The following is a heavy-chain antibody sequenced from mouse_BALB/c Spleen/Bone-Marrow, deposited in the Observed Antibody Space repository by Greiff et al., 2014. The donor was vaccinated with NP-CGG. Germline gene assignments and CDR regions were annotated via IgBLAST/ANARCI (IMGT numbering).Heavy chain of an antibody. V-gene: IGHV5-12-1*01. CDR3: VRHKNYYAMDY. Sequence: EVQRVESGRGLVKPGGSLKLSCAASGFAFSRYDMSWVRQTPEKRLEWVAYITNGGDNTYYPDTVKGRFTISRDNAKNTLYLQMSSLKSEDTAMYYCVRHKNYYAMDYWGQGTSVTVSS. CDR1: GFAFSRYD. J-gene: IGHJ4*01. CDR2: ITNGGDNT.